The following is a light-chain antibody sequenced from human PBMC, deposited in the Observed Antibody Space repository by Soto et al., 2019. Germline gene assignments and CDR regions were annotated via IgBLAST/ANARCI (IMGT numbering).Light chain of an antibody. J-gene: IGLJ3*02. CDR1: SSNMRTNT. Sequence: QSVLTQPPSASGTPGQTVSISCSGTSSNMRTNTVNWYQHLPGTAHKLIIYSNDQRPSGVPDRFSASKSGTSASLAINGLQSADDAVYYCAAWDDSLAWVFGGGTKLTVL. V-gene: IGLV1-44*01. CDR3: AAWDDSLAWV. CDR2: SND.